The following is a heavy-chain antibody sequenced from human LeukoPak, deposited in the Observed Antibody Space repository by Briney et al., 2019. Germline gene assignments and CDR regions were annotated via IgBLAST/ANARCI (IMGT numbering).Heavy chain of an antibody. CDR2: ISSSSSYI. V-gene: IGHV3-21*04. CDR1: GFTFSSCS. J-gene: IGHJ4*02. D-gene: IGHD2-2*01. Sequence: GGSLRLSCAASGFTFSSCSMNWVRQAPGKGLEWVSSISSSSSYIYYADSVKGRFTISRDNAKNSLYLQMNSLRAEDTALYYCVKHSAPVLAAARFDYWGQGNLVTVSS. CDR3: VKHSAPVLAAARFDY.